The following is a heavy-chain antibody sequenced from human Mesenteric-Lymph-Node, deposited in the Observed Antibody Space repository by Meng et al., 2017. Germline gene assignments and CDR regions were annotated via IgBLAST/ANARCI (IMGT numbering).Heavy chain of an antibody. D-gene: IGHD5-24*01. CDR2: ISSSSSYI. V-gene: IGHV3-21*01. J-gene: IGHJ4*02. CDR1: GFTFSSYS. CDR3: ARNVRLRDGYNSDY. Sequence: EVQLVESWGGLFKPGGSLRLSCAASGFTFSSYSMNWVRQAPGKGLEWVSSISSSSSYIYYADSVKGRFTISRDNAKNSLYLQMNSLRAEDTAVYYCARNVRLRDGYNSDYWGQGTLVTVSS.